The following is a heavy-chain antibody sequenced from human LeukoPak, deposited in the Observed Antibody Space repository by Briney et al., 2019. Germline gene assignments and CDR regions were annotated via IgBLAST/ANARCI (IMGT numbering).Heavy chain of an antibody. CDR3: ARGWSSTSCFN. V-gene: IGHV3-21*01. J-gene: IGHJ4*02. CDR1: GFTFSSYS. Sequence: PGGSLRLSCAASGFTFSSYSMSWVRQAPGKGLEWVSSVSSSSSYIYYADSVKGRFTISRDNAKNSLYLQMNSLRAEDTAVYYCARGWSSTSCFNWGQGTLVTVSS. D-gene: IGHD2-2*01. CDR2: VSSSSSYI.